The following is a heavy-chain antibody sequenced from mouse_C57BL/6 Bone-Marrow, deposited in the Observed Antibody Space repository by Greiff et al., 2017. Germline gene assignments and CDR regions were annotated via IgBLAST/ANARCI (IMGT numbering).Heavy chain of an antibody. CDR2: IYPGDGDT. CDR3: ARWYYGFYY. CDR1: GYAFSSSW. J-gene: IGHJ2*01. V-gene: IGHV1-82*01. Sequence: QVHVKQSGPELVKPGASVKISCKASGYAFSSSWMNWVKQRPGKGLEWIGRIYPGDGDTNYNGKFKGKATLTADKSSSTAYMQLSSLTSEDSAVYFCARWYYGFYYWGQGTTLTVSS. D-gene: IGHD1-1*01.